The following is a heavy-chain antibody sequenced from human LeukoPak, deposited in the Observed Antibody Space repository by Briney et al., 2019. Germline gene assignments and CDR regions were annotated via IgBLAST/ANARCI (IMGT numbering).Heavy chain of an antibody. D-gene: IGHD3-10*01. CDR3: ARLTTRGDRLFDP. J-gene: IGHJ5*02. Sequence: ASVKVSCKTSGYSFTSYGISWVRQAPEQGLEWMGWISATNGNTKYTQRLQGRVTMTTDTSTRTAYMELRSLRSDDTAVYYCARLTTRGDRLFDPWGQGTLVTVSS. CDR1: GYSFTSYG. V-gene: IGHV1-18*01. CDR2: ISATNGNT.